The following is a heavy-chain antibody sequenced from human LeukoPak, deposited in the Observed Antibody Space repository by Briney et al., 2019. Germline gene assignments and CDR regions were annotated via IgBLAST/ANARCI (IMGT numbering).Heavy chain of an antibody. Sequence: GSLRLSCAASGFTFSSYAMSWVRQAPGKGLEWVSAISGSGGSTYYADSVKGRFTISRDNSKNTLYLQMNSLRAEDTAVYYCAKVLPSYDSSGYYGGLHDWGQGTLVTVSS. J-gene: IGHJ4*02. V-gene: IGHV3-23*01. D-gene: IGHD3-22*01. CDR2: ISGSGGST. CDR1: GFTFSSYA. CDR3: AKVLPSYDSSGYYGGLHD.